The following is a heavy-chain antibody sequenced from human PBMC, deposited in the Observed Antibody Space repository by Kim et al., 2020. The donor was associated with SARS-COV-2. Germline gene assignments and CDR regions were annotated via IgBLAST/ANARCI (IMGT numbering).Heavy chain of an antibody. CDR3: ARVPLAFGGPFDY. Sequence: YSPSPKSRVTRSVDTSKNQFSLKLGSVTAADTAVYYCARVPLAFGGPFDYWGQGTLVTVSS. J-gene: IGHJ4*02. V-gene: IGHV4-31*02. D-gene: IGHD3-16*01.